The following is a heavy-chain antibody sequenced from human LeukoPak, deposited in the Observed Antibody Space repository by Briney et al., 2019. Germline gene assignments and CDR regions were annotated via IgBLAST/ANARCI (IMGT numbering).Heavy chain of an antibody. V-gene: IGHV3-30*04. CDR3: ARDYSSSWYLYCQH. CDR2: ISYNGGNK. CDR1: GFSFSHYA. D-gene: IGHD6-13*01. J-gene: IGHJ1*01. Sequence: AGSLRFSCAASGFSFSHYAIHWVRQAPGQGLEWVSLISYNGGNKYYADSVKGRFTIDRDNSKNTVYLQMNSLRADDTALYSCARDYSSSWYLYCQHWGQGTLVTVSS.